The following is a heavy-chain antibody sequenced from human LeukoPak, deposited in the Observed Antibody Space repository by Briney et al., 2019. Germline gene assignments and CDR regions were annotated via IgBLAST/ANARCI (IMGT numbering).Heavy chain of an antibody. D-gene: IGHD6-6*01. CDR1: GYTLTELS. CDR3: ATDQLGYYYGMDV. Sequence: ASVKVSCKVSGYTLTELSMHWVRQAPGKGLEWMGGFDPEGGETIYAQKFQGRATMTEDTSTDTAYMELSSLRSEDTAVYYCATDQLGYYYGMDVWGQGTTVTVSS. J-gene: IGHJ6*02. V-gene: IGHV1-24*01. CDR2: FDPEGGET.